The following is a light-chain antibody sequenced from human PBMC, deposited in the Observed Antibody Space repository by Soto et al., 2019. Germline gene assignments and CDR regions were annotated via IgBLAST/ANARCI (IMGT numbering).Light chain of an antibody. CDR3: SSYTSSSTYV. V-gene: IGLV2-14*01. Sequence: QSALTQPASVSGSPGQSITMSCTGTSSDVGAYNYVSWYQQYPGKAPKLMIYEVNNRPSGVSNRFSGSKSGNTASLTISGLQAEDEADYYCSSYTSSSTYVFGTGTKLTVL. CDR2: EVN. J-gene: IGLJ1*01. CDR1: SSDVGAYNY.